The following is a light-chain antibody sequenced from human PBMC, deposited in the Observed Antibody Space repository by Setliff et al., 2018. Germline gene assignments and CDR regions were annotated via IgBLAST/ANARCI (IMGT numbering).Light chain of an antibody. Sequence: QSALTQPAPVSGSPGQSITISCTGTSSDVGAYNYVSWYQRHPGEAPKLLLYDVSKRPSGISNRFSGSKSGSTASLTISGLQAEDEADYFCSSYTNARTVIFGGGTKVTVL. CDR2: DVS. CDR3: SSYTNARTVI. J-gene: IGLJ2*01. CDR1: SSDVGAYNY. V-gene: IGLV2-14*03.